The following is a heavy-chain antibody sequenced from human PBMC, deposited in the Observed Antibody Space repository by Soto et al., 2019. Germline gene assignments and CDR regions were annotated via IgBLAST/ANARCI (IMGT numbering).Heavy chain of an antibody. J-gene: IGHJ4*02. Sequence: QVQLQESGPGLVKPSQTLSLTCTVSGGSISSGGYYWSWIRQHPGKGLEWIGYIYYSGSTYYNPSLKSRVTISVETSKNQFSLKLSSVTAADTAVYYCARGDSGYYDSSGYYSYWGQGTLVTVSS. CDR2: IYYSGST. CDR3: ARGDSGYYDSSGYYSY. V-gene: IGHV4-31*03. CDR1: GGSISSGGYY. D-gene: IGHD3-22*01.